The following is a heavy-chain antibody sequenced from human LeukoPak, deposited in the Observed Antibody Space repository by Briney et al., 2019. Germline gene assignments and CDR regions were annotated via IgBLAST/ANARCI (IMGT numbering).Heavy chain of an antibody. V-gene: IGHV4-59*01. Sequence: SETLSLTCTVSGGSISSYYWSLIRQPPGKGLEWIGYIYYSGSTNYNPSLKSRVTISVDTSKNQFSLKLSSVTAADTAVYYCARYSSSSVVGWFDPWGQGTLVTVSS. CDR1: GGSISSYY. D-gene: IGHD6-6*01. CDR2: IYYSGST. J-gene: IGHJ5*02. CDR3: ARYSSSSVVGWFDP.